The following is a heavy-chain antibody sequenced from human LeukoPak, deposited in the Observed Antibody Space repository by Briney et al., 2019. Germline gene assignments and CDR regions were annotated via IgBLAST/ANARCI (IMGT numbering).Heavy chain of an antibody. CDR2: IYYSGST. Sequence: SETLSLTCTVSGGSISSSSYYWGWIRQPPGKGLEWIGSIYYSGSTYYNPSLKSRVTISVDTSKNQFSLNLTSVTAADTAVYYCAKDRRLAAFDYGGQGTLVTVSS. V-gene: IGHV4-39*07. CDR3: AKDRRLAAFDY. CDR1: GGSISSSSYY. D-gene: IGHD6-25*01. J-gene: IGHJ4*02.